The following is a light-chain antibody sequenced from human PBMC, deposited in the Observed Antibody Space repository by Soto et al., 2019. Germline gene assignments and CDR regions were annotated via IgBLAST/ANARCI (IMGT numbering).Light chain of an antibody. CDR3: QVWDTSDDLVI. Sequence: SYELTQPPSVSVAPGKTARITCGGNNIGDKSVHWYQQKPGQAPVLVIYYDSDRPSGIPERFSGSNSGNTATLTISRVEAGDEADYYCQVWDTSDDLVIFGGGTKLTVL. CDR1: NIGDKS. CDR2: YDS. J-gene: IGLJ2*01. V-gene: IGLV3-21*04.